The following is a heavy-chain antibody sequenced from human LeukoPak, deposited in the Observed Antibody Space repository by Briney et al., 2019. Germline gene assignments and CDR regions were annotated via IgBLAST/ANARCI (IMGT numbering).Heavy chain of an antibody. CDR2: IHSDGTRA. J-gene: IGHJ4*02. Sequence: GGAPSLSFAASGFPLRNYWVKWGRPTPGKGLVWVSRIHSDGTRATYADSVKGRFTISRDNAKNTLYLQMNSLRAEDTAVYYCHFAPTPGYWGQGTLVTVSS. CDR1: GFPLRNYW. V-gene: IGHV3-74*01. CDR3: HFAPTPGY.